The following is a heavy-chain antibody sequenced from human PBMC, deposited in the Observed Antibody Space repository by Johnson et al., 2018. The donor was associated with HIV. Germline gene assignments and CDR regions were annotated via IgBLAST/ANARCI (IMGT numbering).Heavy chain of an antibody. CDR2: IWYDGSNK. Sequence: QVQLVESGGGVVQPGRSLRLSCAASGFTFSSYGMHWVRQAPGKGLEWVAVIWYDGSNKYYADSVKGRFTISRDNSKNTLYLQMNSLRAEDTAVYDCAKQGGSRLHLWVDAFDIWGQGTMVTVSS. CDR1: GFTFSSYG. CDR3: AKQGGSRLHLWVDAFDI. V-gene: IGHV3-33*06. D-gene: IGHD3-10*01. J-gene: IGHJ3*02.